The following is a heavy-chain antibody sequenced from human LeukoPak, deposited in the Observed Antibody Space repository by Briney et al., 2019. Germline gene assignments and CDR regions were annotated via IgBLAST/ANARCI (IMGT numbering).Heavy chain of an antibody. D-gene: IGHD2-2*01. V-gene: IGHV1-18*01. CDR3: ARRYCSSTSCSVYYFDY. J-gene: IGHJ4*02. CDR2: ISAYNGNT. Sequence: ASVKVSCKASGYTFTSYGISWVQQAPGQGLEWMGWISAYNGNTNYAQKLQGRVTMTTDTSTSTAYMELRSLRSDDTAVYYCARRYCSSTSCSVYYFDYWGQGTLVTVPS. CDR1: GYTFTSYG.